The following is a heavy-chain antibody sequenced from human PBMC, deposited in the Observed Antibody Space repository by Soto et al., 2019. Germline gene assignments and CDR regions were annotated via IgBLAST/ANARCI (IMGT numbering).Heavy chain of an antibody. CDR1: GGSISSGGYY. CDR3: ARKPNYYYYGMDV. Sequence: SETLSLTCTVSGGSISSGGYYWSWIRQHPGKGLEWIGYIYYSGSTYYNPSLKSRVTISVDTSKNQFSLKLSSVTAADTAVYYCARKPNYYYYGMDVWGQGTTVTVSS. V-gene: IGHV4-31*03. J-gene: IGHJ6*02. CDR2: IYYSGST.